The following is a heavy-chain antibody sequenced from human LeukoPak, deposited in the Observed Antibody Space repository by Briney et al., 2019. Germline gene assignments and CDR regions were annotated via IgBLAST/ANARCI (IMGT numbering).Heavy chain of an antibody. CDR3: ARDLRRYPSGCRDY. CDR2: INPNSGGT. D-gene: IGHD6-19*01. V-gene: IGHV1-2*02. Sequence: ASVKVSCKASGYTFTGYYMHWVRQAPGQGLEWMGWINPNSGGTNYAQKFQGRVTMTRDTSISTAYMELSRLRSDDTAVYYCARDLRRYPSGCRDYWGQGTLVTVSS. CDR1: GYTFTGYY. J-gene: IGHJ4*02.